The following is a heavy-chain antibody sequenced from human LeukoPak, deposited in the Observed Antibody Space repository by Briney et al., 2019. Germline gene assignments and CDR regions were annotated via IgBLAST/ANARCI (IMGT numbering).Heavy chain of an antibody. CDR3: ARDPDHGALDY. Sequence: GGSLRLSCAASGLTFSRGWMSWVRQAPGKGLEWVADINQDGSGKYYVDSVKGRFTVSRDNAKNSLYLQMNSLRAEDTAVYYCARDPDHGALDYWGQGTPVTVSS. CDR2: INQDGSGK. V-gene: IGHV3-7*01. J-gene: IGHJ4*02. CDR1: GLTFSRGW. D-gene: IGHD4-17*01.